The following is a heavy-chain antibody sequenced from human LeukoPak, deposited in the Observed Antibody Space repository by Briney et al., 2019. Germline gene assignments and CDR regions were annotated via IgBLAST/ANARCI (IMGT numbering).Heavy chain of an antibody. D-gene: IGHD3-10*01. J-gene: IGHJ5*02. CDR2: ISGYSGDT. V-gene: IGHV1-18*01. CDR1: GYTFTSYG. CDR3: ARDTSTHQYDYGSGGNWFDR. Sequence: ASVTVSCKASGYTFTSYGMSWVRQAPGQGLEWMGWISGYSGDTNYAQKLQGRVTMNTVRSTSTAYMELRSLRSDDTAVYYCARDTSTHQYDYGSGGNWFDRWGQGTLVTVSS.